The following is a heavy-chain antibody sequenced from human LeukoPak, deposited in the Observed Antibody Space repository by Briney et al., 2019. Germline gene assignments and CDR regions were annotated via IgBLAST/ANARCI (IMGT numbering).Heavy chain of an antibody. CDR2: ISTDGSST. J-gene: IGHJ4*02. CDR1: GFTFSSYW. CDR3: AREIGGSGD. V-gene: IGHV3-74*01. Sequence: GGSLRLSCAASGFTFSSYWMHWVRQAPGKGLVWVSRISTDGSSTSYADSVKGRFTISRDNAKNSLYLQMNSLRAEDTAVYYCAREIGGSGDWGQGTLVTVPS. D-gene: IGHD3-10*01.